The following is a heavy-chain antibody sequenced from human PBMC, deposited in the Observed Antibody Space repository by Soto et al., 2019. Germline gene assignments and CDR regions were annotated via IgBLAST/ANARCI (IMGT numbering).Heavy chain of an antibody. CDR3: VHRPSYCSGGSCYSGFDY. J-gene: IGHJ4*02. V-gene: IGHV2-5*02. Sequence: QITLKESGPTLVKPTQTLTLTCTFSGFSLSTSGVGVGWIRQPPGKALEWLALIYWDDDKRYSPSLKSRLTITKDTSKHQVALTMPKMDPVDTATYYCVHRPSYCSGGSCYSGFDYWGQGTLVTVSS. CDR2: IYWDDDK. CDR1: GFSLSTSGVG. D-gene: IGHD2-15*01.